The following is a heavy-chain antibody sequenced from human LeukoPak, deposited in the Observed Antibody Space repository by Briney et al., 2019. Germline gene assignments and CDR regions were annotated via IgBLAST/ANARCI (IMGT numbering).Heavy chain of an antibody. V-gene: IGHV3-48*02. CDR3: ARGIDILTGYPSPFDY. J-gene: IGHJ4*02. D-gene: IGHD3-9*01. Sequence: PGGSLRLSCAASGFTFSSYSMNWVRQAPGKGLEWVSYISSSSSTIYYADSVKGRFTISRDNAKNSLYLQMNSLRDEDTAVYYCARGIDILTGYPSPFDYWGQGTLVTVSS. CDR1: GFTFSSYS. CDR2: ISSSSSTI.